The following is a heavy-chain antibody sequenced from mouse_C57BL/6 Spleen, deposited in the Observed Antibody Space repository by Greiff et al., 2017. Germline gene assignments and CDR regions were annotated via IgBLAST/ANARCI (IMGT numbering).Heavy chain of an antibody. Sequence: EVKLVESGGDLVKPGGSLKLSCAASGFTFSSYGMSWVRQTPDKRLEWVATISSGGSYTYYPDSVKGRFTISRDNAKNTLYLQMSSLKSEDTAMYYCARRWDYYGLDYWGQGTTLTVSS. V-gene: IGHV5-6*02. J-gene: IGHJ2*01. CDR3: ARRWDYYGLDY. CDR1: GFTFSSYG. CDR2: ISSGGSYT. D-gene: IGHD1-1*01.